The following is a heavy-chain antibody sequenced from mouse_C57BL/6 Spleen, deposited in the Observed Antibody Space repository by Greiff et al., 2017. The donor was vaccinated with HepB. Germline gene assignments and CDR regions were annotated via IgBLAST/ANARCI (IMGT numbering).Heavy chain of an antibody. CDR1: GYTFTSYW. CDR3: AREGNYYGSSYPDY. CDR2: IHPNSGST. D-gene: IGHD1-1*01. V-gene: IGHV1-64*01. J-gene: IGHJ2*01. Sequence: QVQLQQPGAELVKPGASVKLSCKASGYTFTSYWMHWVKQRPGQGLEWIGMIHPNSGSTNYNEKFKSKATLTVDKSSSTAYMQLSSLTSEDSAVYYCAREGNYYGSSYPDYWGQGTTLTVSS.